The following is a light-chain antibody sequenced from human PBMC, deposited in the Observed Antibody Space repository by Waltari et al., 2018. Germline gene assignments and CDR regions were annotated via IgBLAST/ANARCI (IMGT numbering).Light chain of an antibody. CDR1: SSDVGGYNY. CDR2: EVS. J-gene: IGLJ3*02. V-gene: IGLV2-8*01. Sequence: QSALTQPPSASGSPGQSVTISCPGTSSDVGGYNYVSWYQQHPGKAPKLMIYEVSKRPSGVPDRFSGSKSGNTASLTVSGLQAEDEADYYCMIWHSSTWVFGGGTKLTVL. CDR3: MIWHSSTWV.